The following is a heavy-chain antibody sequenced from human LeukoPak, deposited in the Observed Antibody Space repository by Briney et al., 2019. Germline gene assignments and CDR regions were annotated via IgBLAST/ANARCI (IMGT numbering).Heavy chain of an antibody. CDR2: INHSGST. Sequence: SETLSLTCAVYGGSFSGYYWSWIRQPPGKGLEWIGEINHSGSTNYNPSLKSRVTISVDTSKNPFSLKLSSVTAADTAVYYCARGSDYDILTGHAFDICAKGQWSPSLQ. V-gene: IGHV4-34*01. CDR1: GGSFSGYY. J-gene: IGHJ3*02. D-gene: IGHD3-9*01. CDR3: ARGSDYDILTGHAFDI.